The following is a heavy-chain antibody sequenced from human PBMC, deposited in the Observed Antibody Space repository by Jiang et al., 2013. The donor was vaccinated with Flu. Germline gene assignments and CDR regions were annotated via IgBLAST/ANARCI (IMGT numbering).Heavy chain of an antibody. D-gene: IGHD3-3*01. V-gene: IGHV4-4*07. CDR3: ARDRTLEWLPDAFDI. CDR1: GGSISSYY. CDR2: IYTSGST. Sequence: GPGLVKPSETLSLTCTVSGGSISSYYWSWIRQPAGKGLEWIGRIYTSGSTNYNPSLKSRVTMSVDTSKNQFSLKLSSVTAADTAVYYCARDRTLEWLPDAFDIWGQGTMVTVSS. J-gene: IGHJ3*02.